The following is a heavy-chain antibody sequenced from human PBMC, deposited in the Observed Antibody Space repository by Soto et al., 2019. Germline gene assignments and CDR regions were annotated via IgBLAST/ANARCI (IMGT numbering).Heavy chain of an antibody. Sequence: SLRLSCAASGFTFSSYAMHWVRQAPGKGLEWVAVISYDGSNKYYADSVKGRFTISRDNSKNTLYLQMNSLRAEDTAVYYCARYQVPDYDFWSGYFDYWGQGTLVTVS. V-gene: IGHV3-30-3*01. CDR3: ARYQVPDYDFWSGYFDY. D-gene: IGHD3-3*01. CDR1: GFTFSSYA. J-gene: IGHJ4*02. CDR2: ISYDGSNK.